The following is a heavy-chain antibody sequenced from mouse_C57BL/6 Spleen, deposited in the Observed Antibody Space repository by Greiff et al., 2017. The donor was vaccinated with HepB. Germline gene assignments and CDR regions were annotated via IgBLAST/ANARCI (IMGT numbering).Heavy chain of an antibody. CDR1: GYTFTDYE. CDR3: TRYYYGSSSWFAY. CDR2: IDPETGGT. V-gene: IGHV1-15*01. Sequence: VKLMESGAELVRPGASVTLSCKASGYTFTDYEMHWVKQTPVHGLEWIGAIDPETGGTAYNQKFKGKAILTADKSSSTAYMELRSLTSEDSAVYYCTRYYYGSSSWFAYWGQGTLVTVSA. J-gene: IGHJ3*01. D-gene: IGHD1-1*01.